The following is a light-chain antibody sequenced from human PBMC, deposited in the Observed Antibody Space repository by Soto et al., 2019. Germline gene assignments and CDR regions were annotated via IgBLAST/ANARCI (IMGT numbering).Light chain of an antibody. CDR3: SSYTSSSTVV. CDR2: DVS. V-gene: IGLV2-14*01. Sequence: QSALTQPASVSGSPGQSITISCTGTSSDVGGYNYVSWYQQHPGKAPKLMIYDVSNRPSGVSNRSSGSKSGNTASLTISGLQAEDEADYYCSSYTSSSTVVFGGGNKLTVL. J-gene: IGLJ2*01. CDR1: SSDVGGYNY.